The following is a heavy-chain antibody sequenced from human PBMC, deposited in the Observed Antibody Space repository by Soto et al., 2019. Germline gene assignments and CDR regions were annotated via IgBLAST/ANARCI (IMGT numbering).Heavy chain of an antibody. CDR1: GYIFTGYH. D-gene: IGHD3-9*01. CDR3: ARDARGTRGFDEMDI. CDR2: INPNSGDT. Sequence: ASVKVSCKASGYIFTGYHLHWVRQAPGRGLEWMGWINPNSGDTEYAQNFQGRVTMTRDTSFNLVYMEMSGLMSDHTAVYYCARDARGTRGFDEMDIWGQGTTVTVSS. V-gene: IGHV1-2*02. J-gene: IGHJ6*02.